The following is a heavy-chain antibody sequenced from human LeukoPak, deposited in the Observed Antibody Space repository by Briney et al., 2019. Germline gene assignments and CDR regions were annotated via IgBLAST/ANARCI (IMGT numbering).Heavy chain of an antibody. J-gene: IGHJ5*02. V-gene: IGHV1-3*01. Sequence: ASVKVSCKASGYTFTSYAMHWVRQAPGQRLEWMGWINPGNGNTKYSQKFQGRVSITRDTSASAAYMELSSLRSEDTAVYYCARQGFDPWGQGTLVTVSS. CDR2: INPGNGNT. CDR1: GYTFTSYA. CDR3: ARQGFDP.